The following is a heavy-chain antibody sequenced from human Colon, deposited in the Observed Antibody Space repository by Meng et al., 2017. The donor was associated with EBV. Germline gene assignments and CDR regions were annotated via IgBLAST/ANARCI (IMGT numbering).Heavy chain of an antibody. CDR1: GFTCRSYS. D-gene: IGHD3-3*01. Sequence: CLAQAGGSPRPACASSGFTCRSYSMNWVRQAPGKGLVWVSRISSDGGTTNYADSVKGRFTISRDNAQKTLFLQMNSLRVDDTAVYFCARDAPDYDFWGGFSPGDYWGQGTLVTVSS. J-gene: IGHJ4*02. V-gene: IGHV3-74*01. CDR2: ISSDGGTT. CDR3: ARDAPDYDFWGGFSPGDY.